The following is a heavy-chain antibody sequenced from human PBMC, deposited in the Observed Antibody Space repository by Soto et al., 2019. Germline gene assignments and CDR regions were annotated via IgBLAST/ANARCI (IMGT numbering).Heavy chain of an antibody. CDR2: FSGSGGST. CDR1: GFTFSSYA. CDR3: AKESSSIYYGMDV. V-gene: IGHV3-23*01. Sequence: GGSLRLSCAASGFTFSSYAMSWVRQAPGKGLEWVSGFSGSGGSTYYADSVKGRFTISRDNSKNTLYLQMNSLRAEDTAVYYCAKESSSIYYGMDVWGQGTTVTVSS. J-gene: IGHJ6*02. D-gene: IGHD6-6*01.